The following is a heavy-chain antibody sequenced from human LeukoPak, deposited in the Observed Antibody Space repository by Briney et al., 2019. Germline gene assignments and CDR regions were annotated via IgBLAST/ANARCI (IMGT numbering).Heavy chain of an antibody. CDR3: ARSYCSGGSCYSGWFDP. CDR2: IYYSGST. D-gene: IGHD2-15*01. CDR1: GGSISSYY. Sequence: SETLSLTCSVSGGSISSYYWSWIRQPPGKGLEWIGYIYYSGSTNDNPSLKSRATISVDTSKNQFSLKLSSVTAADTAVYYCARSYCSGGSCYSGWFDPWGQGTLVTVSS. V-gene: IGHV4-59*01. J-gene: IGHJ5*02.